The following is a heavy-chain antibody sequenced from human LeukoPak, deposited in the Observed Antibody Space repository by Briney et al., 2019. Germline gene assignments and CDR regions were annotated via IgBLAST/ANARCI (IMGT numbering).Heavy chain of an antibody. CDR1: GYAFTSYD. V-gene: IGHV1-2*02. CDR2: MNPNSGGT. CDR3: ARVLGSSTSFSDS. Sequence: ASVKVSCKASGYAFTSYDINWVRQATGQGLEWMGWMNPNSGGTNYAQKFQGRVTMTRDTSISTAYMELSRLRSDDTAVYYCARVLGSSTSFSDSWGQGTLSPSPQ. J-gene: IGHJ5*02. D-gene: IGHD2-2*01.